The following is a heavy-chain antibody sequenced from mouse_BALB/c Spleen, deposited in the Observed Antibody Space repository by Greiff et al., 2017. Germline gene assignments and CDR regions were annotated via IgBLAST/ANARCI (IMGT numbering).Heavy chain of an antibody. V-gene: IGHV1S135*01. CDR2: IDPYNGGT. Sequence: VQLKESGPELVKPGASVKVSCKASGYAFTSYNMYWVKQSHGKSLEWIGYIDPYNGGTSYNQKFKGKATLTVDKSSSTAYMHLNSLTSEDSAVYYCARSGRYDVHWYFDVWGAGTTVTVSS. D-gene: IGHD2-14*01. J-gene: IGHJ1*01. CDR1: GYAFTSYN. CDR3: ARSGRYDVHWYFDV.